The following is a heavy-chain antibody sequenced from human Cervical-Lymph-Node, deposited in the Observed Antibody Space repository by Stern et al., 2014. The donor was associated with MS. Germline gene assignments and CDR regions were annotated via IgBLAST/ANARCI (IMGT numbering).Heavy chain of an antibody. D-gene: IGHD2-2*01. CDR3: TAAGCSSSSCFQYYYGMDI. J-gene: IGHJ6*02. V-gene: IGHV3-15*01. CDR1: GITFTNAW. Sequence: EVQLEESGGGLVKPGGSLRLSCAASGITFTNAWMNWVRQSPGKGLEWVGRIKSKSDGEPADYAAPAKGRFTISRNDSENTLFLQMNSLKNEDTAVYYCTAAGCSSSSCFQYYYGMDIWGQGTTVTVSS. CDR2: IKSKSDGEPA.